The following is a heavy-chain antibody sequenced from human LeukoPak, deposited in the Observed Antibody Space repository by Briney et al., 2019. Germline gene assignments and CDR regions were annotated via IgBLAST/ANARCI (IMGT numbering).Heavy chain of an antibody. V-gene: IGHV1-69*01. CDR3: AGAGYSYGDAFDY. Sequence: ASLKVSCKTSGGTFSTYAIDWVRQAPGQGLEWMGGIILIFGTANYAQKFQGRVTITEDESTSIAYMEMSSLRSETTAVYHCAGAGYSYGDAFDYWGQGTLVTVSS. CDR2: IILIFGTA. D-gene: IGHD5-18*01. J-gene: IGHJ4*02. CDR1: GGTFSTYA.